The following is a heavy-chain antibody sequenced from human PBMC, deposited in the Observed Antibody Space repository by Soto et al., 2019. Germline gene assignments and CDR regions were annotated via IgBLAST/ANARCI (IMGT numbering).Heavy chain of an antibody. D-gene: IGHD1-26*01. J-gene: IGHJ4*02. CDR3: ARGVSAGVDY. V-gene: IGHV1-8*01. CDR1: GYSFTSLD. Sequence: ASVKVSCKASGYSFTSLDINWVRQTAGQGLEWMGWMGPSTGRTGYAQKFQGRVTMTRDTSINTAYMELTTLTSDDTAFYYCARGVSAGVDYWGQGTLVTVSS. CDR2: MGPSTGRT.